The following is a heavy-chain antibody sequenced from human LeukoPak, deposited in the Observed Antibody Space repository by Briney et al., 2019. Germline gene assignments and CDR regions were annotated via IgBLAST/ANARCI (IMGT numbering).Heavy chain of an antibody. CDR2: INHSGST. J-gene: IGHJ6*02. CDR1: GGSFSGYY. D-gene: IGHD2/OR15-2a*01. V-gene: IGHV4-34*01. CDR3: ARDEYRYYYYYGMDV. Sequence: SETLSLTCAVYGGSFSGYYWSWIRQPPGKGLEWIGEINHSGSTNYNPSLKSRVTISVDTSKNRFSLRLSSVTAADTAVYYCARDEYRYYYYYGMDVWGQGTTVTVSS.